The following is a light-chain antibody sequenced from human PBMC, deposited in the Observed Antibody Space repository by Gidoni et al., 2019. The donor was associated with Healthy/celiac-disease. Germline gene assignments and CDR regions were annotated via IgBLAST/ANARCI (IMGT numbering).Light chain of an antibody. CDR1: QSISSW. CDR3: QHHGT. J-gene: IGKJ1*01. Sequence: DIQLTPSPSTLSASVGDRVTITCRASQSISSWLDWYQQKPGKAPKLLTYKASSLASGVPSRFSGSGSGTEFTLTISSLQPDDFSTYYCQHHGTFGQGTKVEIK. CDR2: KAS. V-gene: IGKV1-5*03.